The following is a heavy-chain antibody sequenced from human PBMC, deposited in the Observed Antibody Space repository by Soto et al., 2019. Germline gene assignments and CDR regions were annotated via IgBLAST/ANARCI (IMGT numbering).Heavy chain of an antibody. CDR1: NYTFTNYG. Sequence: QVQLVQSGAEVKKPGASVKVSCKASNYTFTNYGITWVRQAPGQGLEWMGWISPYNGDSNSAQKLQGRLTMTTDTPTNTAYMELRSLRSDDTAIYYCARDERSGYYRKFDPWGQGTLVTVSS. D-gene: IGHD3-22*01. CDR2: ISPYNGDS. J-gene: IGHJ5*02. CDR3: ARDERSGYYRKFDP. V-gene: IGHV1-18*01.